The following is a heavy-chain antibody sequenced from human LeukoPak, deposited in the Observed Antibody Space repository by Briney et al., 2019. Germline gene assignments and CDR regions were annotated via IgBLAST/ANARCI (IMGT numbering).Heavy chain of an antibody. V-gene: IGHV3-30*02. D-gene: IGHD3-22*01. CDR2: IRYDGSNK. CDR1: GFTFSSYG. J-gene: IGHJ4*02. CDR3: AKDSSVYHYDSRNFDY. Sequence: GGSLRLSCAASGFTFSSYGIHWVRRAPGKGLEGVAFIRYDGSNKYYADSVKGRFTISRDNSKNTLYLQMDSLRAEDTAIYYCAKDSSVYHYDSRNFDYWGQGTLVTVPS.